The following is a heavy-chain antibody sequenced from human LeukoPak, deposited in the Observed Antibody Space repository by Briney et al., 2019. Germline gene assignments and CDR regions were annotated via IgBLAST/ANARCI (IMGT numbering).Heavy chain of an antibody. Sequence: SETLSLTCAVYGGSFSGYYWSWLRQPRGKGVEWIGEINHSGSTNYNPSLKSRVTISVDTSKNQFSLKLSSVTAADTAVYCCARGRSAWFDPWGQGTLVTVSS. V-gene: IGHV4-34*01. CDR3: ARGRSAWFDP. CDR2: INHSGST. CDR1: GGSFSGYY. J-gene: IGHJ5*02.